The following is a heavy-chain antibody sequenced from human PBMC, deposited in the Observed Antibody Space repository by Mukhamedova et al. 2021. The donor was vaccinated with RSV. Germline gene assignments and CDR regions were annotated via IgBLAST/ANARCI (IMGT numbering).Heavy chain of an antibody. CDR3: ATVLDIAAAEPHSPFDY. Sequence: MGGFDPEDGETIYAQKFQGRVTMTEDTSTDTAYMELSSLRSEDTAVYYCATVLDIAAAEPHSPFDYWGQGTLVTVSS. D-gene: IGHD6-13*01. V-gene: IGHV1-24*01. CDR2: FDPEDGET. J-gene: IGHJ4*02.